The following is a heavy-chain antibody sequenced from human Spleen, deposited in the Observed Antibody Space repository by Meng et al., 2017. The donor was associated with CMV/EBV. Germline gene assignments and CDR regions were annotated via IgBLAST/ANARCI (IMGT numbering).Heavy chain of an antibody. V-gene: IGHV3-13*01. Sequence: GGSLRLSCVASGFTFSSYDMHWVRQARGKGLEWVSAISATGDTYYAGSVKSRFTITRETAKKTFYLQMNSRRAGDTAVYYCATSSTRSVEGAFDNWGQGTLVTVSS. CDR3: ATSSTRSVEGAFDN. CDR2: ISATGDT. D-gene: IGHD2-2*01. CDR1: GFTFSSYD. J-gene: IGHJ3*02.